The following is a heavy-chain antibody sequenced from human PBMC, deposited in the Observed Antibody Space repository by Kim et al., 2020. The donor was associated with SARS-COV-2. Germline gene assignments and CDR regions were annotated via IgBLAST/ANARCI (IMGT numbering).Heavy chain of an antibody. V-gene: IGHV4-34*01. D-gene: IGHD1-26*01. CDR1: GGSFSGYY. CDR2: INHSGST. Sequence: SETLSLTCAVYGGSFSGYYWSWIRQPPGKGLEWIGEINHSGSTNYNPSLKSRVTISVDTSKNQFSLKLSSVTAADTAVYYCARGRRKSIVGAMRFDYWGQGTLVTVSS. CDR3: ARGRRKSIVGAMRFDY. J-gene: IGHJ4*02.